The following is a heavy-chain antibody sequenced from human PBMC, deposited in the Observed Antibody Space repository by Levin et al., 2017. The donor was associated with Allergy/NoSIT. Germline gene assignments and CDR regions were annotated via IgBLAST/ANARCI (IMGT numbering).Heavy chain of an antibody. J-gene: IGHJ4*02. CDR1: GFTFSNYV. CDR3: ARGGLWQNLEYYFET. Sequence: GGSLRLSCEASGFTFSNYVMYWVRQAPGKGLEWLAVISSDGSNTHYADSVKGRFTVSRDNSKNTLYLQMNSLGPEHTAVYYCARGGLWQNLEYYFETWGQGTLVTVSS. D-gene: IGHD5-18*01. V-gene: IGHV3-30-3*01. CDR2: ISSDGSNT.